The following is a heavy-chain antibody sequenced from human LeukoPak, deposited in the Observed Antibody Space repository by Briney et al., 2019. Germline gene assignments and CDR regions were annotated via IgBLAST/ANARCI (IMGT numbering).Heavy chain of an antibody. CDR2: IYYSGST. J-gene: IGHJ5*02. V-gene: IGHV4-39*01. Sequence: SETLSLTCTVSGGSISSSSYYWGWIRQPPGKGLEWIGSIYYSGSTYYNPSLKSRVTISVDTSKNQFSLKLSSVTAADTAVYYCASQTGNHNCSGGSCYHNWFDPWGQGTLVTVSS. CDR1: GGSISSSSYY. D-gene: IGHD2-15*01. CDR3: ASQTGNHNCSGGSCYHNWFDP.